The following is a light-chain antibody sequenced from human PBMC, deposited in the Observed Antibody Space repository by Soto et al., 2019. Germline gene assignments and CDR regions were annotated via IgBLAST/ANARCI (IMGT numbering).Light chain of an antibody. J-gene: IGKJ2*01. V-gene: IGKV1-39*01. CDR3: QQGYSTPADT. CDR2: AAS. Sequence: DIQMTQSPSSLSASVGDRVTITCRASQSIASSMNWYQQKPGKAPKLLISAASRLQSGVPSRFIGSGSGTDFTLTISSLQPEDFASYYCQQGYSTPADTFDQGTKLEIK. CDR1: QSIASS.